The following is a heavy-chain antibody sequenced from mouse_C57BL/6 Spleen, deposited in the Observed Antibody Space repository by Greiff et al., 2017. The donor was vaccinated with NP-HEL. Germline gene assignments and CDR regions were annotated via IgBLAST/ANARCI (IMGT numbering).Heavy chain of an antibody. J-gene: IGHJ4*01. CDR1: GYTFTGYW. Sequence: QVQLQQSGAELMKPGASVKLSCKATGYTFTGYWIEWVKQRPGHGLEWIGEILPGSGSTNFNEKFKGKATFTADTTSNTAYMQLSSLTTEDSAIYYCARGDYYGSSLYYAMDYWGQGTSVTVSS. CDR2: ILPGSGST. CDR3: ARGDYYGSSLYYAMDY. V-gene: IGHV1-9*01. D-gene: IGHD1-1*01.